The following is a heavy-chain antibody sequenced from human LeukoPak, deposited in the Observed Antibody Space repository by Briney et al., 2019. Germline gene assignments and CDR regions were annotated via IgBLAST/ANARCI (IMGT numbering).Heavy chain of an antibody. D-gene: IGHD2-2*01. V-gene: IGHV3-33*08. CDR2: IWYDGSNK. CDR3: ARDFLLSPGSIDI. Sequence: GRSLRLSCAASGFTFSSYAMHWVRQAPGKGLEWVAVIWYDGSNKYYADSVKGRFTISRDNSKNTLYLQMNSLRAEDTAVYYCARDFLLSPGSIDIWGQGTMVTVSS. J-gene: IGHJ3*02. CDR1: GFTFSSYA.